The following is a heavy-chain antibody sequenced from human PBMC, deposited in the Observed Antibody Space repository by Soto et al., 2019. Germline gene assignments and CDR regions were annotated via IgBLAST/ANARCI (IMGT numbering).Heavy chain of an antibody. J-gene: IGHJ6*02. CDR1: GFTVSNNY. CDR3: ARDTGTGARGLDV. CDR2: INSVGST. V-gene: IGHV3-53*01. Sequence: VGSLRLSCAASGFTVSNNYMNWVRQAPGKGLEWVSVINSVGSTHYSDSGRGRFTIARDDSQNTLHLHMDSLRAEDMDVYYCARDTGTGARGLDVWGQGTTVTVSS. D-gene: IGHD1-1*01.